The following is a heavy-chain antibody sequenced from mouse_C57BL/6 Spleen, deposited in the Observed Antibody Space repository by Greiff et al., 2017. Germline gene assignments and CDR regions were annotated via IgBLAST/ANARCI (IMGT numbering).Heavy chain of an antibody. D-gene: IGHD1-1*02. J-gene: IGHJ1*03. CDR1: GFNIKDYY. CDR2: IDPEDGDT. V-gene: IGHV14-1*01. Sequence: VQLQQSGAELVRPGASVKLSCTASGFNIKDYYMHWVKQRPEQGLEWIGRIDPEDGDTEYAPKFQGKATMTADTSSNTAYLQLSSLTSEDTAVYYCTTRGGGTDWYFDVWGTGTTVTVSS. CDR3: TTRGGGTDWYFDV.